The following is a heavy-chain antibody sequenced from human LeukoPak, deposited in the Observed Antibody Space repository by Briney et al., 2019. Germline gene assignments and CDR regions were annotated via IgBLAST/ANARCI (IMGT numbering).Heavy chain of an antibody. V-gene: IGHV3-30*02. CDR3: ARDSSSFIRGPLDY. D-gene: IGHD6-6*01. J-gene: IGHJ4*02. CDR1: GFTFSDYG. Sequence: GGSLRLSCAASGFTFSDYGMHWVRQAPGKGLEWVAFIRSDGSNKYYADSVKGRFTISRDNSKLYLQMNSLRAEDTAVYYCARDSSSFIRGPLDYWGQGTLVTVSS. CDR2: IRSDGSNK.